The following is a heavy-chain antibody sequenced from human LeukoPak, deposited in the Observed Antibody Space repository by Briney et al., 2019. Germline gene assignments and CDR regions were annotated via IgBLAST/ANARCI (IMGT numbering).Heavy chain of an antibody. V-gene: IGHV3-21*01. CDR1: GFTLSSYS. D-gene: IGHD2-15*01. CDR2: ISSSSSNI. Sequence: GGSLRLSCAASGFTLSSYSMNWVRQAPGKGLEWVSSISSSSSNIYYADSVKGRFTISRDNAKNPLYLQMNSLRAEDTAVYYCAREWSPNAFDIWGQGTMVTVSS. J-gene: IGHJ3*02. CDR3: AREWSPNAFDI.